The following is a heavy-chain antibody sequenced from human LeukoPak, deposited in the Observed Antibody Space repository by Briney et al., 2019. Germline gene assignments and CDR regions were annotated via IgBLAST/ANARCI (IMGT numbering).Heavy chain of an antibody. CDR3: AKAVKTWSGSPIDY. D-gene: IGHD1-26*01. CDR1: GFTFSSYA. Sequence: GGSLRLSCAASGFTFSSYAMSWVRQAPGKGLEWVSAISGSGGSTYYADSVKGRFTISRDNSKNTVYLQMNSLRAEDTAVYYCAKAVKTWSGSPIDYWGQGTLVTVSS. J-gene: IGHJ4*02. V-gene: IGHV3-23*01. CDR2: ISGSGGST.